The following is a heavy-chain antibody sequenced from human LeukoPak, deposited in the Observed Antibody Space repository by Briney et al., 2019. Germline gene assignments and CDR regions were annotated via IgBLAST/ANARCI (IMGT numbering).Heavy chain of an antibody. CDR3: ARDTSGSYWAYYYYYYYMDV. J-gene: IGHJ6*03. Sequence: GGSLRLSCAASGFTFSSYWMHWVRQAPGEGLVWVSRINSDGSITNYADSVKGRFTISRDNAKNTLFLQMNSLRAEDTAVYYCARDTSGSYWAYYYYYYYMDVWGKGTTVTISS. V-gene: IGHV3-74*01. CDR1: GFTFSSYW. CDR2: INSDGSIT. D-gene: IGHD1-26*01.